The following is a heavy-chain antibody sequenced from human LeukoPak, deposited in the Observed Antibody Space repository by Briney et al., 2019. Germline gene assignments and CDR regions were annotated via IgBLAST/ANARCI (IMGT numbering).Heavy chain of an antibody. D-gene: IGHD2-2*01. CDR3: TREPLPYQLLHWFGP. V-gene: IGHV1-2*02. Sequence: ASVKVSCKASAYTFTGYYIHWVRQAPGQGLEWMGWINPNSGATNYAQKFQGRLTMTRDTSISTAYMELSRLRSDDTAVYYCTREPLPYQLLHWFGPWGQGTLVTVSS. CDR2: INPNSGAT. J-gene: IGHJ5*02. CDR1: AYTFTGYY.